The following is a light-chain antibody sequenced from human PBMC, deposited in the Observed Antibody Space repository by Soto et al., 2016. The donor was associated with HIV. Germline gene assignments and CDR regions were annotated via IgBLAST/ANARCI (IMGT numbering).Light chain of an antibody. CDR3: QVWDSTNDHCV. CDR1: NIGTKS. V-gene: IGLV3-21*04. CDR2: DDT. J-gene: IGLJ1*01. Sequence: SYELTQPPSVSVAPGKTARITCGGNNIGTKSVHWYQQKPGQAPVLVIYDDTDRPSGIPERFSASNSGNTATLTITRVEAGDEADYHCQVWDSTNDHCVFGTGTKVTVL.